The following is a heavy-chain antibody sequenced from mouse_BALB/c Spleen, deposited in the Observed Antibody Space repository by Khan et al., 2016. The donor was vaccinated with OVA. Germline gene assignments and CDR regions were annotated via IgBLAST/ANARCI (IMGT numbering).Heavy chain of an antibody. Sequence: EVQLQESGAELVKPGASVKLSYTASGFNIKDSYMHWVKQRPEQGLEWIGRIDPANGNTKYDPKFQGKATITADTSSNTAYLQLSRPTSEDTAVYYGAVRNAWGQGTTLTVSS. CDR1: GFNIKDSY. J-gene: IGHJ2*01. V-gene: IGHV14-3*02. CDR3: AVRNA. CDR2: IDPANGNT.